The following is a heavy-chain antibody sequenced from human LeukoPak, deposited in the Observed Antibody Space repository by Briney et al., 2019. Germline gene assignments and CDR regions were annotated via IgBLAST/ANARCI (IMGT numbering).Heavy chain of an antibody. CDR1: GGSISNY. CDR3: ARHGVPLFLTGYYYFDY. D-gene: IGHD3-9*01. CDR2: IYYSGST. V-gene: IGHV4-59*08. Sequence: SETLSLTCTVSGGSISNYWSWIRQPPGKGLEWIGYIYYSGSTNYNPSLKSRVTISVDTSKNQFSLKLSSVTAADTAVYYCARHGVPLFLTGYYYFDYWGQGTLVTVSS. J-gene: IGHJ4*02.